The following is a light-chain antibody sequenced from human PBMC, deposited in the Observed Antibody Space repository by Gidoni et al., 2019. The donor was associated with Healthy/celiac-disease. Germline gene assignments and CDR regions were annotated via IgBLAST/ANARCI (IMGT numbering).Light chain of an antibody. CDR1: QSVSSN. V-gene: IGKV3-15*01. J-gene: IGKJ2*01. CDR2: GAS. CDR3: QQYNNWPPPT. Sequence: EIVMTQSPATLSVSPGERATLSCRASQSVSSNLAWYQQKPGHAPRLLIYGASTRATGIPARFSGSGSGTEFTLTISSLQSEDFAVYYCQQYNNWPPPTFGQGTKLEIK.